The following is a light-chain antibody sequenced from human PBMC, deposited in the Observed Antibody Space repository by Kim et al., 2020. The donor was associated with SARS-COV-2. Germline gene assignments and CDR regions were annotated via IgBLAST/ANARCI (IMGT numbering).Light chain of an antibody. CDR1: QDIRNC. J-gene: IGKJ5*01. CDR2: GAS. Sequence: ASFGDRLTIICRASQDIRNCLGWYQQNPARAPNLLIYGASSLQSGVPSSFSGSGSGTEFTLTISSVQPEDFSTYDCRQHSTNPMTFGQGTRLDIK. CDR3: RQHSTNPMT. V-gene: IGKV1-17*01.